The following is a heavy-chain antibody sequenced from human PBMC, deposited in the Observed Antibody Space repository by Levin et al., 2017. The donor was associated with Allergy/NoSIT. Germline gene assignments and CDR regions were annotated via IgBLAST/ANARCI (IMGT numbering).Heavy chain of an antibody. CDR1: GYTFTSYY. J-gene: IGHJ6*02. Sequence: VASVKVSCKASGYTFTSYYMHWVRQAPGQGLEWMGIINPSGGSTSYAQKFQGRVTMTRDTSTSTVYMELSSLRSEDTAVYYCARRGSSWDCYYGMDVWGQGTTVTVSS. CDR3: ARRGSSWDCYYGMDV. D-gene: IGHD6-13*01. CDR2: INPSGGST. V-gene: IGHV1-46*01.